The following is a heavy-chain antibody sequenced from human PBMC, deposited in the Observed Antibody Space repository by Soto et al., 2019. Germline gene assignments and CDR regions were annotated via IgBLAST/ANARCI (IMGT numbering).Heavy chain of an antibody. CDR3: ARAGQWGYYYDSGYFDY. Sequence: ASVKVSCKASGYTFTSYDINWVRQATGQGLEWMGWMNPNGGNTGYAQKFQGRVTMTRNTSISTAYMELSSLRSEDTAVYYCARAGQWGYYYDSGYFDYWGQGTLVTVSS. V-gene: IGHV1-8*01. J-gene: IGHJ4*02. CDR2: MNPNGGNT. D-gene: IGHD3-22*01. CDR1: GYTFTSYD.